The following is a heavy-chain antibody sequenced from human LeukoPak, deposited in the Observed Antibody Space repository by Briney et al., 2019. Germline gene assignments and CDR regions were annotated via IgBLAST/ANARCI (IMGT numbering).Heavy chain of an antibody. CDR1: GXSMSSSPDY. J-gene: IGHJ4*02. D-gene: IGHD6-13*01. Sequence: SETLSLTCTVSGXSMSSSPDYWGWIRQPPGKGLEWIGTIYDSGNTNYNPSLRSRLTISVDTSRNQFSLKLSSVTAADTAVYYCERGKRGYSSSWYDYWGQGTLVTVSS. CDR2: IYDSGNT. CDR3: ERGKRGYSSSWYDY. V-gene: IGHV4-39*01.